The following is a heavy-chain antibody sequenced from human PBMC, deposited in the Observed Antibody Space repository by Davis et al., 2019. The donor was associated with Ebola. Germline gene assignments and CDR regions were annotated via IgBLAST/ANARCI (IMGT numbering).Heavy chain of an antibody. D-gene: IGHD3-3*01. CDR2: ISDSGGST. V-gene: IGHV3-23*01. Sequence: GESLKISCAASGFTFSSYAMSWVRQAPGKGLEWVSAISDSGGSTYYADSVKGRFTISRDNSKNTLYLQMNSLRAEDTAVYYCAVTIWGIFDYWGQGTLVTVSS. CDR3: AVTIWGIFDY. J-gene: IGHJ4*02. CDR1: GFTFSSYA.